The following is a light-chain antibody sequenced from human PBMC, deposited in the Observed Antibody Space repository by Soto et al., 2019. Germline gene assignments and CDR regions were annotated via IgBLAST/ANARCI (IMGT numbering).Light chain of an antibody. CDR3: QQYNNWPRT. J-gene: IGKJ2*02. V-gene: IGKV3-15*01. CDR2: GAS. Sequence: EIVMTQSPATLSVSPGERATPSCRASQSVSNNLAWYQQKPGQAPRLLIYGASTRATGIPARFSGSGSGTEFTLTISSLQSEDFAVYYCQQYNNWPRTFGQGTKLEIK. CDR1: QSVSNN.